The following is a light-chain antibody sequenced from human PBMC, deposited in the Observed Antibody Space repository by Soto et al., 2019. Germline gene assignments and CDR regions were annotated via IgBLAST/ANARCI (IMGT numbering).Light chain of an antibody. V-gene: IGKV3-15*01. J-gene: IGKJ2*01. CDR1: QSVSSN. Sequence: EIVMTQSPATLSVSPGERATLSCRASQSVSSNLAWYQQKPGQAPTLLIYGASTRATGIPARFSGSGSGTEFTLTISSLQSEDFPVYYCQQYNNWPPANTFGQGTKLEIK. CDR3: QQYNNWPPANT. CDR2: GAS.